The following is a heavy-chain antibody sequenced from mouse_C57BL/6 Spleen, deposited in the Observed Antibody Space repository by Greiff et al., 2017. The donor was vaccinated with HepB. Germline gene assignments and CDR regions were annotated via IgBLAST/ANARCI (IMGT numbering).Heavy chain of an antibody. Sequence: LVESGAELVRPGASVKLSCKASGYTFTDYYINWVKQRPGQGLEWIARIYPGSGNTYYNEKFKGKATLTAEKSSSTAYMQLSSLTSEDSAVYCCARVPTTVIPHWYFDVWGTGTTVTVSS. CDR1: GYTFTDYY. CDR2: IYPGSGNT. V-gene: IGHV1-76*01. D-gene: IGHD2-10*01. CDR3: ARVPTTVIPHWYFDV. J-gene: IGHJ1*03.